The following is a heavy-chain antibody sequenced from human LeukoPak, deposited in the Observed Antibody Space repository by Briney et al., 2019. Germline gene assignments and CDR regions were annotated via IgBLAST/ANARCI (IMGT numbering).Heavy chain of an antibody. Sequence: PSETLSLTCTVSGGSISSYYWNWIRQPPGKGLEWIWYIYYSGSTNYNPSLKSRVTISVDTSKNQFSLKLSSVTAADTAVYYCARAVGCSSTSCITPLFDPWGQGNLVTVSS. CDR3: ARAVGCSSTSCITPLFDP. CDR1: GGSISSYY. CDR2: IYYSGST. D-gene: IGHD2-2*01. J-gene: IGHJ5*02. V-gene: IGHV4-59*01.